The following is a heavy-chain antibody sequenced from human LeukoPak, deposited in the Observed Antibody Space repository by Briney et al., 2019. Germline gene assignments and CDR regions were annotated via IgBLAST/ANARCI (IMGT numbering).Heavy chain of an antibody. D-gene: IGHD3-9*01. CDR3: ATVEYYDILTGYYLTFDP. CDR2: ISAYNGNT. CDR1: GYTFTIYG. Sequence: ASVKVSFTASGYTFTIYGISWVRQAPGQGLEWMGWISAYNGNTNYAQKLQGRVTMTTDTSTSTAYMELRSLRSDDTAVYYCATVEYYDILTGYYLTFDPWGQGTLVTVSS. J-gene: IGHJ5*02. V-gene: IGHV1-18*01.